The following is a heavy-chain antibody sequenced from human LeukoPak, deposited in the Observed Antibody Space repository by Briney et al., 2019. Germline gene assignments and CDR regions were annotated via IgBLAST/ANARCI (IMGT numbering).Heavy chain of an antibody. D-gene: IGHD6-13*01. V-gene: IGHV4-34*01. J-gene: IGHJ4*02. CDR2: INHSGST. CDR1: GGSFSGYY. Sequence: PSETLSLTCAVYGGSFSGYYWSWIRQPPGKGLEWIGEINHSGSTNYNPPLKSRVTISVDTSKNQFSLKLSSVTAADTAVYYCARRLAAAAYFDYWGQGTLVTVSS. CDR3: ARRLAAAAYFDY.